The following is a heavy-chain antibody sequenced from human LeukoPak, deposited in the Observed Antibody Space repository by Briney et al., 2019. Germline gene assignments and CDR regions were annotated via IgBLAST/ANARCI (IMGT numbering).Heavy chain of an antibody. CDR3: AKEGYCSGGSCYSPYYFDY. Sequence: GGSLRLSCAASGFTFSSYGMHWVCQAPGKGLEWVAFIRYDGSNKYYADSVKGRFTISRDNSKNTLYLQMNSLRAEDTAVYYCAKEGYCSGGSCYSPYYFDYWGQGTLVTVSS. V-gene: IGHV3-30*02. CDR2: IRYDGSNK. CDR1: GFTFSSYG. J-gene: IGHJ4*02. D-gene: IGHD2-15*01.